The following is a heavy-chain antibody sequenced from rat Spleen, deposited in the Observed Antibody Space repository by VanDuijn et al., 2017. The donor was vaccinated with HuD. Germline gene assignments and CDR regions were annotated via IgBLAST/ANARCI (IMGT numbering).Heavy chain of an antibody. CDR1: YR. CDR2: INSAGST. V-gene: IGHV3-3*01. J-gene: IGHJ3*01. D-gene: IGHD1-11*01. CDR3: ARGVYPFTY. Sequence: YRWNWIRKVPGNKLEWMGYINSAGSTNYNPSLKSRISITRDTSKNQFFLQVNSVTTEDTATYYCARGVYPFTYWGQGTLVTVSS.